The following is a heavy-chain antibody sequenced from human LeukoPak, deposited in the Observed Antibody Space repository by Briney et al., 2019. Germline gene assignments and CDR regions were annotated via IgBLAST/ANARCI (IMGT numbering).Heavy chain of an antibody. CDR1: GYTLTELS. CDR2: FDPEDGET. D-gene: IGHD1-7*01. J-gene: IGHJ4*02. CDR3: ATVYKDWNWDATFDY. Sequence: ASVKVSCKASGYTLTELSMHWVRQAPGKGLEWMGSFDPEDGETIYAQKFQGRVTMTEDTSTDTAYMELSSLRSEDTAVYYCATVYKDWNWDATFDYWGQGTLVTVSS. V-gene: IGHV1-24*01.